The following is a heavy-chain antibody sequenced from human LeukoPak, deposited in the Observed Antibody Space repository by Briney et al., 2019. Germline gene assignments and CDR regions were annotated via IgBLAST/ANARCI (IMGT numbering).Heavy chain of an antibody. D-gene: IGHD6-19*01. V-gene: IGHV3-48*03. J-gene: IGHJ4*02. Sequence: PGGSLRLSSAASGFTFSSYEMTWVRQAPGKGLKWVSYISSSGSTMYYADSVKGRFTISRDDAKNSLYLQMNSLRAEDTAVYYCARDRSSGPFDYWGQGTLVTVSS. CDR2: ISSSGSTM. CDR1: GFTFSSYE. CDR3: ARDRSSGPFDY.